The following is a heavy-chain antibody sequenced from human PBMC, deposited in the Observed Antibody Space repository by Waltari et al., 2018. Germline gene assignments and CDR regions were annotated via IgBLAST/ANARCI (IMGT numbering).Heavy chain of an antibody. V-gene: IGHV3-53*04. CDR2: IYSGGST. D-gene: IGHD4-17*01. CDR1: GFSVSNNY. J-gene: IGHJ4*02. Sequence: EVQLVESGGGLVQPGGSLRLSCAVAGFSVSNNYMRWVRQAPGKGLEWVSIIYSGGSTYYADSVKGRFTSSRHSSKNTLYLQMNSLTVEDTAVYYCARQMTTASTWQTDWGQGTLITVSS. CDR3: ARQMTTASTWQTD.